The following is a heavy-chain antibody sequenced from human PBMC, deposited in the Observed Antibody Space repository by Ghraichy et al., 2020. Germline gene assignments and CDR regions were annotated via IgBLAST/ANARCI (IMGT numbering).Heavy chain of an antibody. CDR2: ISDDGSYK. D-gene: IGHD2-2*01. CDR1: KFTFRTYG. CDR3: AKAQYCSTTSCYFYYYGTDV. Sequence: GGSLRLSCGASKFTFRTYGMHWVRQAPGKGLEWVAVISDDGSYKYYADSVKGRFTISRDNSKNTLYLQMNSLKPEDTAVYYCAKAQYCSTTSCYFYYYGTDVWGQGTTVTVS. V-gene: IGHV3-30*18. J-gene: IGHJ6*02.